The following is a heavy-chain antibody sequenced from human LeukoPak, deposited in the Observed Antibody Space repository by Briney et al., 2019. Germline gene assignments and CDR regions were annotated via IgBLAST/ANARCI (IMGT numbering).Heavy chain of an antibody. CDR2: IKQDGSEK. Sequence: GGSLRLSCAASGFTFSSYWMSWVRQAPGKGLKWVANIKQDGSEKYYVDSVKGRFTISRDNAKNSLYLQMNSLRAEDTAVYYCARDQGYYDFWSGYYTVDYWGQGTLVTVSS. CDR1: GFTFSSYW. V-gene: IGHV3-7*01. CDR3: ARDQGYYDFWSGYYTVDY. D-gene: IGHD3-3*01. J-gene: IGHJ4*02.